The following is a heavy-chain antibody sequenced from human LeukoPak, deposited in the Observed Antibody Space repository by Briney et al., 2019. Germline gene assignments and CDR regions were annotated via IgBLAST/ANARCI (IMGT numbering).Heavy chain of an antibody. Sequence: SETLSLTRAVSGYSISSGYYWGWIRQPPGKGLEWIGSIYHSGSTYYNPSLKSRVTISVDTSKNQFSLKLSSVTAADTAVYYCARLERPYYFDYWGQGTLVTVSS. V-gene: IGHV4-38-2*01. CDR1: GYSISSGYY. D-gene: IGHD1-1*01. CDR3: ARLERPYYFDY. CDR2: IYHSGST. J-gene: IGHJ4*02.